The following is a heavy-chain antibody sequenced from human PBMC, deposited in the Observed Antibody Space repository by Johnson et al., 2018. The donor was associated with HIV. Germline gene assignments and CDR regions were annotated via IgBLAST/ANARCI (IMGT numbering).Heavy chain of an antibody. V-gene: IGHV3-30-3*01. D-gene: IGHD6-19*01. CDR2: ISYDGSNK. J-gene: IGHJ3*02. Sequence: QMLLVESGGGVVQPGMSLRLSCAAYGLTFSSYAMPWVRQAPGKGLAWVAVISYDGSNKYYADSVKGRFLISRDNSKNTLYLQMNSLRAEATAVYYCAKDREWLVPTPLDAFDIWGQGTMVTVSS. CDR3: AKDREWLVPTPLDAFDI. CDR1: GLTFSSYA.